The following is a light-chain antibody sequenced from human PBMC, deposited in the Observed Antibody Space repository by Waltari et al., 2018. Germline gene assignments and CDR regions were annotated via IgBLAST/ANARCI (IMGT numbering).Light chain of an antibody. CDR2: DDY. J-gene: IGLJ1*01. CDR1: KMASNR. CDR3: QVWDGSSDHYV. V-gene: IGLV3-21*03. Sequence: SYVLTQPPSVSVAPGKTARITCGGNKMASNRVHWYQQRPGQAPVLVGNDDYDRPSGIPERFSGSKYGNTATLTISGVEAGDEADYSCQVWDGSSDHYVFGTGTKVTVL.